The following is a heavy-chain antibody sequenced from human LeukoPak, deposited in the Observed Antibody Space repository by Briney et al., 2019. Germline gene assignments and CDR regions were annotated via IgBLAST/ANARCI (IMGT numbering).Heavy chain of an antibody. CDR3: ARDRWVAARPGDYFDY. J-gene: IGHJ4*02. V-gene: IGHV1-18*01. Sequence: ASVKVSCKASGYTFTSYGISWVRQAPGQGLEWMGWINAYNGNTNYAQKLQGRVTMTTDTSTSTAYMELRSLRSDDTAVYYCARDRWVAARPGDYFDYWGQGTLVTVSS. CDR1: GYTFTSYG. CDR2: INAYNGNT. D-gene: IGHD6-6*01.